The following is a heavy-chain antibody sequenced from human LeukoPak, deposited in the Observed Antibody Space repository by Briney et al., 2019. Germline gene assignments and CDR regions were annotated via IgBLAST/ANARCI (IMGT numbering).Heavy chain of an antibody. CDR1: GYTFTSYG. D-gene: IGHD6-13*01. J-gene: IGHJ4*02. V-gene: IGHV1-18*01. CDR2: ISAYNGNT. Sequence: SVKVSCKASGYTFTSYGISWVRQAPGQGLEWMGWISAYNGNTNYAQKLQGRVTMTTDTSTSTAYMELRSLRSDDTAVYYCARDHVALGIAAAGTMVYWGQGTLVTVSS. CDR3: ARDHVALGIAAAGTMVY.